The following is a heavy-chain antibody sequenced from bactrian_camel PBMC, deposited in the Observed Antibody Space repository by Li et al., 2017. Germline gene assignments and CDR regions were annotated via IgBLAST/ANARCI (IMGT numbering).Heavy chain of an antibody. V-gene: IGHV3S40*01. Sequence: DVQLVESGGGSVAAGGSLRLSCAASTYTDSIDCMGWFRQLPGKEVEGVAAFYRRTGSTVYADSVKGRFTISRDNAENTLLLQMNNLKPEDTGIYTCAGGAWQLLLRPTAYNYWGRGTQVTVS. CDR3: AGGAWQLLLRPTAYNY. J-gene: IGHJ4*01. D-gene: IGHD2*01. CDR1: TYTDSIDC. CDR2: FYRRTGST.